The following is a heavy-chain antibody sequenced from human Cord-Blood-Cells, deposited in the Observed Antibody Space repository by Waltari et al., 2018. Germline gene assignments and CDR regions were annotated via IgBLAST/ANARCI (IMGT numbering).Heavy chain of an antibody. J-gene: IGHJ6*02. CDR3: ARDGDIVVVPAARKYGMDV. CDR1: GYTFTSSA. V-gene: IGHV7-4-1*02. CDR2: IKTNTGNP. Sequence: QVQLVQSGSELKQPGASVKVSCKASGYTFTSSAMNWVRQAPGQGLEWMGWIKTNTGNPTYAQGFTGRVVFSLDTSGSTAYLQISSLKAEDTAVYYCARDGDIVVVPAARKYGMDVWGQGTTVTVSS. D-gene: IGHD2-2*01.